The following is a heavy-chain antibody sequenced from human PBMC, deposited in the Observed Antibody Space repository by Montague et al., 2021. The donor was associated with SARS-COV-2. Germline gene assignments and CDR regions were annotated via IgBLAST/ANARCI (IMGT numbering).Heavy chain of an antibody. CDR3: ARAHSGSWAHLDN. CDR2: IYTSGTT. J-gene: IGHJ4*02. Sequence: TLSLTCNVSGRSMRSDRFYWVWIRQPPGRGLEWIGRIYTSGTTDYSFSLKSRVTISVDTSKNQFSLKLTSVTAADTAVYYCARAHSGSWAHLDNWGQGSLVTVSP. D-gene: IGHD5-12*01. V-gene: IGHV4-61*02. CDR1: GRSMRSDRFY.